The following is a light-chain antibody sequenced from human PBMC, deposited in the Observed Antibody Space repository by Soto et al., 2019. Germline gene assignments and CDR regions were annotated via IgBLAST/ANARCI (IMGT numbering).Light chain of an antibody. Sequence: QSVLTQPPSASGTPGQRVTISCSGSSSNIGTNTVNWYQQLPGTAPELLIFSNDQRPSGVPDRFSGAKSGTSASLAISGLQSEDEADYYCAAWDDSLSGHVVFGGGTKLTVL. CDR3: AAWDDSLSGHVV. CDR1: SSNIGTNT. V-gene: IGLV1-44*01. CDR2: SND. J-gene: IGLJ2*01.